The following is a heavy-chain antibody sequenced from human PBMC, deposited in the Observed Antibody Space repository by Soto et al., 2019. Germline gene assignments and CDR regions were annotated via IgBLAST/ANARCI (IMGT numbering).Heavy chain of an antibody. D-gene: IGHD2-8*01. V-gene: IGHV3-23*01. CDR3: ARDAIPYNGRDDAFDL. J-gene: IGHJ3*01. Sequence: EVQLLESGGDLVHPGGTLILFCVGSGYPFGDYAMRWVRQAPGKGLEWVSAIGPFEAHAPAYAASMKGRFTISRDNSRNILFLQMTNLRAGDTGVYYCARDAIPYNGRDDAFDLWGQGTVVTVSS. CDR1: GYPFGDYA. CDR2: IGPFEAHAP.